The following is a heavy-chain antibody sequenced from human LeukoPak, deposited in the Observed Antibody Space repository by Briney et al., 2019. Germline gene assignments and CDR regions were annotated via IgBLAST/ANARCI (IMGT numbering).Heavy chain of an antibody. Sequence: PSQTLSLTCTVFGGSISSGGYYWSWIRQHPGKGLEWIGSIYYSGSTNYNPSLQGRVTISLDTSRNQFSLKLSSVTAADTAVYYCASGDNDPLFDYWGQGTLVTVSS. D-gene: IGHD1-1*01. CDR2: IYYSGST. CDR3: ASGDNDPLFDY. V-gene: IGHV4-31*03. J-gene: IGHJ4*02. CDR1: GGSISSGGYY.